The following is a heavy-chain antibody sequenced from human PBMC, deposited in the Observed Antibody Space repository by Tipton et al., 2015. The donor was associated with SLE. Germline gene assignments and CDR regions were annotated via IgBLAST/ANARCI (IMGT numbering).Heavy chain of an antibody. D-gene: IGHD3-3*01. CDR1: GFTFSDYW. Sequence: SLRLSCVASGFTFSDYWMHWVRQGPGKGLRWVSRVNSDGSDTIYADSVKGRFTISRDNAKNTLSLQMNNLTTEDTAMYYCARDAGNGFWGPFDPWGQGALVSVSS. J-gene: IGHJ5*02. CDR3: ARDAGNGFWGPFDP. CDR2: VNSDGSDT. V-gene: IGHV3-74*01.